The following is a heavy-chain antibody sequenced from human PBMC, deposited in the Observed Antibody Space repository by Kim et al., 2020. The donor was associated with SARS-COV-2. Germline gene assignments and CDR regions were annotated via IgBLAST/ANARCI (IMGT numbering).Heavy chain of an antibody. CDR3: ARGGSGYDQFDY. D-gene: IGHD3-3*01. V-gene: IGHV1-69*04. CDR1: GGTFSSYA. J-gene: IGHJ4*02. CDR2: IIPILGIA. Sequence: SVKVSCKASGGTFSSYAISWVRQAPGQGLEWMGRIIPILGIANYAQKFQGRVTITADKSTSTAYMELSSLRSEYTAVHYCARGGSGYDQFDYWGQGTLV.